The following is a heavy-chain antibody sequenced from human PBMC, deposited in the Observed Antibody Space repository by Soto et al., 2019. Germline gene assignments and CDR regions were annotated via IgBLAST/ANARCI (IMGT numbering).Heavy chain of an antibody. Sequence: GKGLEWVSYISSSSSTIFYTDSVKGRFTISRDNSKNTLYLQMNSLRAEDTAVYYCARKGLGPGTKCYGMDVWGQGLTVTVYS. CDR2: ISSSSSTI. CDR3: ARKGLGPGTKCYGMDV. J-gene: IGHJ6*02. D-gene: IGHD2-8*01. V-gene: IGHV3-48*01.